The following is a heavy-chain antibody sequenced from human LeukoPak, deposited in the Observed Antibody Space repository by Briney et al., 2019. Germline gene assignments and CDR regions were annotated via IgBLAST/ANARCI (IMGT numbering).Heavy chain of an antibody. CDR3: AKVGEITIFGVVEGADY. J-gene: IGHJ4*02. CDR1: GFTFSSYG. V-gene: IGHV3-33*06. D-gene: IGHD3-3*01. Sequence: GRSLRLSCAASGFTFSSYGMHWVRQAPGKGLEWVAVIWYDGSNKYYADSVKGRFTISRDNSKNTLYLQMNSLRAEDTAVYYCAKVGEITIFGVVEGADYWGQGTLVTVSS. CDR2: IWYDGSNK.